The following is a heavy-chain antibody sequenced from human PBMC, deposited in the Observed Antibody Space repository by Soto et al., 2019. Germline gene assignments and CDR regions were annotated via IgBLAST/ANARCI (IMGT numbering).Heavy chain of an antibody. CDR1: GFTFSSYW. CDR3: ARGGFSGSGSFIQGDY. D-gene: IGHD3-10*01. V-gene: IGHV3-74*01. J-gene: IGHJ4*02. CDR2: IKSDGSNI. Sequence: EVQLVESGGGLVQPGGSLRLSCAASGFTFSSYWMHWVRQAPGKGLVWVSRIKSDGSNINYADSVNGRFTISRDNAKNTLYLQMNSLRAEDTAIYYCARGGFSGSGSFIQGDYWGQGTRVTVSS.